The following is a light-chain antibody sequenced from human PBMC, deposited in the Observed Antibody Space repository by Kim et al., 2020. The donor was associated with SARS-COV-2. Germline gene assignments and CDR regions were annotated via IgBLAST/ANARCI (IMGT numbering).Light chain of an antibody. Sequence: PGENSTLSCQASQSVSSNLAWYQQKPGQAPRLLIYGASTRATGIPARFSGSGSGTEFTLTISSLQSEDFAVYYCQQYNNWPPSITFGQGTRLEIK. CDR1: QSVSSN. CDR3: QQYNNWPPSIT. CDR2: GAS. V-gene: IGKV3-15*01. J-gene: IGKJ5*01.